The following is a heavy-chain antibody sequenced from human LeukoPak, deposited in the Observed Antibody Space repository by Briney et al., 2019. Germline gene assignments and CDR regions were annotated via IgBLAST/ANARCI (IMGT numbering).Heavy chain of an antibody. Sequence: GGSLRLSRAASGFDLNTYELNWVRQAPGKGLEWIADITISGHTKNYADSVKGRFTISRDNAGTSLYLQMNSLRVEDTGVYYCARGDPHADLWGQGTLVTVSS. V-gene: IGHV3-48*03. CDR1: GFDLNTYE. CDR3: ARGDPHADL. J-gene: IGHJ5*02. CDR2: ITISGHTK.